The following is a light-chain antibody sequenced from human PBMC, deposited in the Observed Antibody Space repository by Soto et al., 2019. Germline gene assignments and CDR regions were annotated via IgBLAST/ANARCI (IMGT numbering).Light chain of an antibody. CDR2: SSS. CDR1: QTISNY. J-gene: IGKJ5*01. V-gene: IGKV1-39*01. CDR3: QQTYSTPIT. Sequence: DIQMTQSPSSLSASVGDRVTITCRASQTISNYLNWYQQRPGKAPNLLIYSSSSLQSGVPPRFSGSGSGTDFTLTISSLQPEDFATDYGQQTYSTPITFGQGTRLEIK.